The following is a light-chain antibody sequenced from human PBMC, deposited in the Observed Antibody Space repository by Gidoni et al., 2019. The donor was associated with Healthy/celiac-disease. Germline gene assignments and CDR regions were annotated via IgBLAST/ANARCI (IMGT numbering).Light chain of an antibody. V-gene: IGKV3-15*01. CDR2: GAS. Sequence: IVLTHSPSTLSVSPGQRVTLSCRASQSVRRNLAWYQQRPGQAPRLLIYGASTRATGIPARFSGSGSGTEFSLTISSLQSEDFAVEYCQQYNNWPPSYTFGQXTKLQIK. CDR1: QSVRRN. CDR3: QQYNNWPPSYT. J-gene: IGKJ2*01.